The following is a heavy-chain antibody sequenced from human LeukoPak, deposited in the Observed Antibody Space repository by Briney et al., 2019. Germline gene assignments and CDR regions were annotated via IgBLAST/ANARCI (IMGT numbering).Heavy chain of an antibody. CDR3: ARDRGGGNDH. Sequence: GGSLRLSCAASGFTFCSYWMHWVRQAPGEGLVWVSHISSDGSTRSYADSVKRRFTISRDNTNNTLYLQLTSLRAEDTAVYYCARDRGGGNDHWGEGTLVSVSS. J-gene: IGHJ5*02. CDR2: ISSDGSTR. D-gene: IGHD3-10*01. V-gene: IGHV3-74*01. CDR1: GFTFCSYW.